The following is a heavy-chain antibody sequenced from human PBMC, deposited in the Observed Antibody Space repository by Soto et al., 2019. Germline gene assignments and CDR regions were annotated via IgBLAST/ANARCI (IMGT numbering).Heavy chain of an antibody. D-gene: IGHD4-17*01. CDR1: GGSFSGYY. J-gene: IGHJ4*02. CDR2: INHSGST. V-gene: IGHV4-34*01. CDR3: ARGVEDGDYTDYFDY. Sequence: QVQLQQWGAGLLKPSETLSLTCAVYGGSFSGYYWSWIRQPPGKGLEWIGEINHSGSTNYNPSLKSRVTISVDTSKNQFSLKLSSGTAADTAVYYCARGVEDGDYTDYFDYWGQGTLVTVSS.